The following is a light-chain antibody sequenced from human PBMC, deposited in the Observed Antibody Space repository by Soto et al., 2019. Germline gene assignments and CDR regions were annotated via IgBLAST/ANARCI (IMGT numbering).Light chain of an antibody. CDR2: GNS. CDR1: SSNIGAGYD. Sequence: QSVLTQPPSVSGAPGQRVTISCTGSSSNIGAGYDVHWYQQLPGTAPKLLIYGNSNRPSGVXDRXSGSKSGTSASLAITGLQAEDEADYYCQSYDSSLSGYVFGTGTKLTVL. CDR3: QSYDSSLSGYV. J-gene: IGLJ1*01. V-gene: IGLV1-40*01.